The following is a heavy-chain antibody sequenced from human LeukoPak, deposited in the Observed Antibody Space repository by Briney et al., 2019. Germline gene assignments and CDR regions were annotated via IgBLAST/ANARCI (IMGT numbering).Heavy chain of an antibody. CDR1: GFTFSSYA. V-gene: IGHV3-23*01. D-gene: IGHD3-22*01. CDR2: ISGSGGST. J-gene: IGHJ4*02. Sequence: GGSLRLSCAASGFTFSSYAMSWVRQAPGKGLEWVSGISGSGGSTYYADSVKGRITISRDNSKNTLFLQMNSLRAEDTAIYYCAKALISGYYYWYFDYWGQGTLVTVSS. CDR3: AKALISGYYYWYFDY.